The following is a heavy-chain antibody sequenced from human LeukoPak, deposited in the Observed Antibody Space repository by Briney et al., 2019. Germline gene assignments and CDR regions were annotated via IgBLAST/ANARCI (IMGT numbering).Heavy chain of an antibody. CDR2: INHSGST. D-gene: IGHD3-10*01. J-gene: IGHJ4*02. Sequence: SETLSLTCTVSGGSISSYYWSWIRQPPGKGLEWIGEINHSGSTNYNPSLKSRVTISVDTSKNQFSLKLSSVSAADTAVYYCARGPGAWFGRREYDYWGQGTLVTVSS. CDR1: GGSISSYY. V-gene: IGHV4-34*01. CDR3: ARGPGAWFGRREYDY.